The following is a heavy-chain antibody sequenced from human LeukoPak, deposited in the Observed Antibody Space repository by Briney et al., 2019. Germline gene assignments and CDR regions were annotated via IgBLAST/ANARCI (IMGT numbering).Heavy chain of an antibody. V-gene: IGHV4-59*08. D-gene: IGHD3-16*01. CDR3: ARLSARLGADY. CDR2: IYYSGST. CDR1: GGSISSYY. Sequence: SETLSLTCTVSGGSISSYYWSWIRQPPGKWMEWSGYIYYSGSTNYNPSLKSRVTISVDTSKNQFSLKLSSVTAADTAVYYCARLSARLGADYWSQGTLVTVSS. J-gene: IGHJ4*02.